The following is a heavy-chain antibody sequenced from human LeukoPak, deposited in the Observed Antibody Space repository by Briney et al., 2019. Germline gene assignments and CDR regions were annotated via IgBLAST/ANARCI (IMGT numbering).Heavy chain of an antibody. CDR1: GFSFSDYY. CDR3: ARCKGLQRRDYYGMDV. D-gene: IGHD1-1*01. Sequence: PGGSLRLSCAASGFSFSDYYMSWIRQAPGKGLEWVSYISGSGNTIYYADSVKGRFTISRDNAKNSLYLQMNSLRAEDTAVYYCARCKGLQRRDYYGMDVWGQGTTVTVSS. J-gene: IGHJ6*02. V-gene: IGHV3-11*01. CDR2: ISGSGNTI.